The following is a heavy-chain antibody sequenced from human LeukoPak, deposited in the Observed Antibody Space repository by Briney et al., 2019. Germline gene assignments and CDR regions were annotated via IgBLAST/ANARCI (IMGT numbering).Heavy chain of an antibody. Sequence: PSETLSLTCTVSGGSISSGGYYWSWIRQHPGKGLEWIGYIYYSGSTYYNPSLKSRVTISVDTSKNQFSLKLSSVTAADTAVYYCAGDTFLIGSGSYYDYDAFDIWGQGTMITVSS. J-gene: IGHJ3*02. D-gene: IGHD3-10*01. CDR1: GGSISSGGYY. V-gene: IGHV4-31*03. CDR3: AGDTFLIGSGSYYDYDAFDI. CDR2: IYYSGST.